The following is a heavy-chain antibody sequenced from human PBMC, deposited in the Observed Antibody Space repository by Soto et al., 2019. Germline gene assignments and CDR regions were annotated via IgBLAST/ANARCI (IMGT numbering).Heavy chain of an antibody. CDR2: IIPLFGTA. CDR1: GDPFSTYA. V-gene: IGHV1-69*01. D-gene: IGHD1-1*01. Sequence: QVQLVQSGAEVKKPGSSVKISCKASGDPFSTYAISWVRQAPGQGLEWMGGIIPLFGTAHYAQKFQGRLTITADESTSSDYMELSSLRFDDTAIYYCARAEGAGTTYWFEPWGQGTPVTVSS. J-gene: IGHJ5*02. CDR3: ARAEGAGTTYWFEP.